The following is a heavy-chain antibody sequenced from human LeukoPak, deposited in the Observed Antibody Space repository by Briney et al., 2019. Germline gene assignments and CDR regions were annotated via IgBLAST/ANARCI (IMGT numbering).Heavy chain of an antibody. J-gene: IGHJ5*02. CDR2: IYHSGST. CDR1: GYSISSGYY. D-gene: IGHD3-3*01. CDR3: ARDSAGVDFWSEPRNWFDP. V-gene: IGHV4-38-2*02. Sequence: SETLSLTCAVSGYSISSGYYWGWIRQPPGKGLEWIGSIYHSGSTYYNPSLKSRVTISVDTSKNQFSLKLSSVTAADTAVYYCARDSAGVDFWSEPRNWFDPWGRGTLVTVSS.